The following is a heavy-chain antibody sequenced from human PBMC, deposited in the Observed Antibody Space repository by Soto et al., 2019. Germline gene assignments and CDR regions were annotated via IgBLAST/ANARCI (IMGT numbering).Heavy chain of an antibody. CDR3: ARGFDLQYGMDV. CDR2: ISSSSSTI. CDR1: GFTFSSYS. D-gene: IGHD3-10*01. J-gene: IGHJ6*02. Sequence: SGFTFSSYSMNWVRQAPGKGLEWVSYISSSSSTIYYADSVKGRFTISRDNAKNSLYLQMNSLRDDDTAVYFCARGFDLQYGMDVWGQGTTVTVSS. V-gene: IGHV3-48*02.